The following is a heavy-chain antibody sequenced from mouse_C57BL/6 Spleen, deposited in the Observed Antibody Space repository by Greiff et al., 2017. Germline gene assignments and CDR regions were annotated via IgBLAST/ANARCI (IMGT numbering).Heavy chain of an antibody. CDR2: INPSNGGT. Sequence: QVQLQQPGTELVKPGASVKLSCKASGYTFTSYWMHWVKQRPGQGLEWIGNINPSNGGTNYNEKFKSKATLTVDKSSSTAYMQLSSLTSEDSAVYYCARSNSLFYCGSSLYAMDYWGQGTSVTVSS. J-gene: IGHJ4*01. D-gene: IGHD1-1*01. CDR1: GYTFTSYW. V-gene: IGHV1-53*01. CDR3: ARSNSLFYCGSSLYAMDY.